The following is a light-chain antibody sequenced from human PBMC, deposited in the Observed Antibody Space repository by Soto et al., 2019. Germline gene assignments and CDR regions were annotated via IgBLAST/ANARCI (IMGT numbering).Light chain of an antibody. V-gene: IGKV1-39*01. CDR3: QQSHSTPPT. CDR1: QSISSY. CDR2: AAS. Sequence: DIQMTQSPSSLSASVGDRVTITCRASQSISSYLTWYQQKPGKAPKLLIYAASSVHSGVPSRFSGGGSGTDFTLTITSLQPEDSATYYCQQSHSTPPTFGGGTEVEIK. J-gene: IGKJ4*01.